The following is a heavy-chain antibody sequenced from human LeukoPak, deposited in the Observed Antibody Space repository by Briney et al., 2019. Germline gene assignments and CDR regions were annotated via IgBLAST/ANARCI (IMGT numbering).Heavy chain of an antibody. V-gene: IGHV3-48*03. Sequence: GGSLRLSCAASGFTFSTYEMNWVRQAPGMGLEWVSYISTSGSTIYYADSVKGRFTISRDNAKNSLYLQMNSLRAEDTAVYYCGGVSGSSIFDYWGQGTLVTVSS. CDR3: GGVSGSSIFDY. CDR1: GFTFSTYE. D-gene: IGHD3-16*01. CDR2: ISTSGSTI. J-gene: IGHJ4*02.